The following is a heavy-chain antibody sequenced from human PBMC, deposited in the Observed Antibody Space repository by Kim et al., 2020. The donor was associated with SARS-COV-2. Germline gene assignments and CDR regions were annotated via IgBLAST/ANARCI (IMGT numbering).Heavy chain of an antibody. CDR3: ARDGVATDAFDI. D-gene: IGHD1-26*01. CDR1: GGTFSSYA. J-gene: IGHJ3*02. V-gene: IGHV1-69*13. CDR2: IIPIFGTA. Sequence: SVKVSCKASGGTFSSYAISWVRQAPGQGLEWMGGIIPIFGTANYAQKFQGRVTITADESTSTAYMELSSLRSEDTAVYYCARDGVATDAFDIWGQGTMVTVSS.